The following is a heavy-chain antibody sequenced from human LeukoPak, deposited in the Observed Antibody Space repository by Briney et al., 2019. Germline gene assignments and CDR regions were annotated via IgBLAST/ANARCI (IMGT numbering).Heavy chain of an antibody. D-gene: IGHD3-22*01. Sequence: GGSLRLSCAVSGFTFSSYAMHWVRQAPGKGLEWVAVISYDGRNKYYADSVKGRFTVSRDNSKNTLYLEMNSLRGEDTAVYYCARDRLLNYYDSSGYYYGMDVWGQGTTVTVSS. CDR2: ISYDGRNK. J-gene: IGHJ6*02. CDR1: GFTFSSYA. CDR3: ARDRLLNYYDSSGYYYGMDV. V-gene: IGHV3-30*04.